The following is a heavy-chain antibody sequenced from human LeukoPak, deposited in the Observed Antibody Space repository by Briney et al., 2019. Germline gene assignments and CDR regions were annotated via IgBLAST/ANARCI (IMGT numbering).Heavy chain of an antibody. CDR3: ARGGEFQLLSPLYYYYGMDV. CDR2: IWYDGSNK. D-gene: IGHD2-2*01. Sequence: GGSLRLSCAASGFTFSSYGMHWVRQAPGKGLEWVAVIWYDGSNKYYAGSVKGRFTISRDNSKNTLYLQMNSLRAEDTAVYYCARGGEFQLLSPLYYYYGMDVWGKGTTVTVSS. V-gene: IGHV3-33*01. CDR1: GFTFSSYG. J-gene: IGHJ6*04.